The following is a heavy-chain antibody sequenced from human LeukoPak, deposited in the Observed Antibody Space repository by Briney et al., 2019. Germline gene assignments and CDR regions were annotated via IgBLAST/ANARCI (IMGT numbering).Heavy chain of an antibody. CDR1: GFTFSSYG. CDR3: ATHVGYYYDSSGYLFDC. Sequence: LTGGSLRLPCAASGFTFSSYGMSWVRQAPGKGLEWVSAISGSGGSTYYADSVKGRFTISRDNSKNTLYLQMSSLRAEDTAVYYCATHVGYYYDSSGYLFDCWGQGTLVTVSS. J-gene: IGHJ4*02. CDR2: ISGSGGST. D-gene: IGHD3-22*01. V-gene: IGHV3-23*01.